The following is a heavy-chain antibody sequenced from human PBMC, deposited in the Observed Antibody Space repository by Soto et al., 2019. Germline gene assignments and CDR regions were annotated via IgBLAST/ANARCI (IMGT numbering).Heavy chain of an antibody. Sequence: GASVKVSCKASGYTFTGYYVHWVRQAPGQGLEWMGWINPNSGDTYLAQRFQGRVTMNRDTSIGTAYMELRGLTSDDTAEYYCAKGGAIAAACTRVYLYNAMDVWGQGTTVTVSS. CDR3: AKGGAIAAACTRVYLYNAMDV. J-gene: IGHJ6*02. CDR2: INPNSGDT. D-gene: IGHD6-13*01. V-gene: IGHV1-2*02. CDR1: GYTFTGYY.